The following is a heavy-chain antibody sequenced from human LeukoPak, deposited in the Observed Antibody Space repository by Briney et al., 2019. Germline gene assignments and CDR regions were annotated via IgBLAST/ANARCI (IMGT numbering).Heavy chain of an antibody. Sequence: ASVKVSCKASGYIFTTYDIGWVRQATGQGLEWVGWLNPNSGNAGYAQKFQGRVTISRNTSTSTAYMELSSLRSDYTAIYYCARRKFLGWFDPWGQGTLVTVSS. CDR1: GYIFTTYD. D-gene: IGHD7-27*01. CDR2: LNPNSGNA. J-gene: IGHJ5*02. CDR3: ARRKFLGWFDP. V-gene: IGHV1-8*03.